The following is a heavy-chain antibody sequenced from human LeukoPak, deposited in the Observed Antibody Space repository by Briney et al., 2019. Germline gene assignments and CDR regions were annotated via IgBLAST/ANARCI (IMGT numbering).Heavy chain of an antibody. V-gene: IGHV3-7*01. CDR1: GFTFSNYW. J-gene: IGHJ3*02. CDR2: IKTDGSEK. CDR3: ARATPDAFDI. Sequence: PGGSLRLSCEGSGFTFSNYWMSWVRQAPGKGLEWVANIKTDGSEKYSVDSVKGRFTISRDNAKNSLYLQMNSLRAEDTAVYYCARATPDAFDIWGQGTRVTVS.